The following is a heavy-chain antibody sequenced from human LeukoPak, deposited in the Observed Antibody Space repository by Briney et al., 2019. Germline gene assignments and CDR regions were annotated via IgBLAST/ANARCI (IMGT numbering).Heavy chain of an antibody. J-gene: IGHJ3*02. CDR2: IRSKAYGGTT. Sequence: AGGSLRLSCTASGFTFGDYAMSWFRQAPGKGLEWVGFIRSKAYGGTTEYAASVKGRFTISRDDSKSIAYLQMNSLKTEDTAVYYCTRDPSVGDYPDAFDIWGQGTMVTVSS. V-gene: IGHV3-49*03. CDR3: TRDPSVGDYPDAFDI. CDR1: GFTFGDYA. D-gene: IGHD4-17*01.